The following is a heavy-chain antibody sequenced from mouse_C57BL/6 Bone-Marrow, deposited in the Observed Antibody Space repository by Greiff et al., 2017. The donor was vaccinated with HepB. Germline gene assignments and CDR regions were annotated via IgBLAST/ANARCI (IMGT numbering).Heavy chain of an antibody. Sequence: QVQLQQSGAELVKPGASVKLSCKASGYTFTEYTIHWVKQRSGQGLEWIGWFYPGSGSIKYNEKFKDKATLTADKSSSTVYMALSRLTSEDSAVYFCARHEDPHYDYDEAMDYWGQGTSVTVSS. V-gene: IGHV1-62-2*01. CDR1: GYTFTEYT. CDR2: FYPGSGSI. CDR3: ARHEDPHYDYDEAMDY. D-gene: IGHD2-4*01. J-gene: IGHJ4*01.